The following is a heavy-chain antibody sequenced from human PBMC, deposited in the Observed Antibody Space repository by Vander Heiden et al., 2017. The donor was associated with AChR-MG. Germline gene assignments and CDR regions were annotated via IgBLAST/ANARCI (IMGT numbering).Heavy chain of an antibody. CDR1: GFTFSSYG. CDR3: AKVGTGYSFHDAFDI. Sequence: QLVESGGGVVQPGRSLRLSCAASGFTFSSYGMHWVRQAPGKGLEWVAVISYDGSNKYYADSVKGRFTVSRDNSKNTLYLQMNSLRAEDTAVYYCAKVGTGYSFHDAFDICGQGTMVTVSS. J-gene: IGHJ3*02. CDR2: ISYDGSNK. D-gene: IGHD3-9*01. V-gene: IGHV3-30*18.